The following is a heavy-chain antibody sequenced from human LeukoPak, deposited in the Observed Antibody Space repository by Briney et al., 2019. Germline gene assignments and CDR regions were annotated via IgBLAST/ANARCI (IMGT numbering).Heavy chain of an antibody. D-gene: IGHD2-21*02. CDR2: INPSAGST. J-gene: IGHJ4*02. CDR1: GYTFTSFY. V-gene: IGHV1-46*01. Sequence: ASVKVSCKASGYTFTSFYLVWVQRAPGQGLEWMGMINPSAGSTNYAQKFQGRVTMTGDTSTTTVYMELTSLTSEDTAVYYCARRSPAYCGGDCYFDYWGQGTLVTVSS. CDR3: ARRSPAYCGGDCYFDY.